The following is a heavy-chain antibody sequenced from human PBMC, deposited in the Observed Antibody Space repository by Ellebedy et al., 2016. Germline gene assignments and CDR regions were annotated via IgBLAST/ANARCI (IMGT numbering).Heavy chain of an antibody. CDR2: ISSYTGNT. V-gene: IGHV1-18*01. J-gene: IGHJ4*02. CDR1: GS. Sequence: ASVKVSCXASGSISWMRQAPGQGLEWMGWISSYTGNTLYAQKLKGRVAMTTDPSATTVYMELRNLTSDDTALYYCAREGGIFGLDYWGQGTLVTVSS. CDR3: AREGGIFGLDY. D-gene: IGHD3-3*02.